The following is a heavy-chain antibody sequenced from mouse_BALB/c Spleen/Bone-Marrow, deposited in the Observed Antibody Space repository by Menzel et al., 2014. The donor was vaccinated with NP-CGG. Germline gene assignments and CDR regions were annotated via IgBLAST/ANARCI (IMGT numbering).Heavy chain of an antibody. V-gene: IGHV1-54*01. Sequence: QVQLQQSGAELVRPGTSVKVSCKASGYAFTNYLIEWVKQRPGQGLEWIGVINPGSGGTNYNEKFKGKATLTADKSSSTAYMQLSSLTSDDSAVHFCARGDYRSYYFDYWGQGTTLTVSS. D-gene: IGHD2-14*01. CDR2: INPGSGGT. CDR3: ARGDYRSYYFDY. CDR1: GYAFTNYL. J-gene: IGHJ2*01.